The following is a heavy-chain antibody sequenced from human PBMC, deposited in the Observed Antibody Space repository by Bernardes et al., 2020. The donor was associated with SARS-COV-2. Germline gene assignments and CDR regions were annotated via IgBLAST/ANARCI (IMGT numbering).Heavy chain of an antibody. V-gene: IGHV2-5*01. D-gene: IGHD1-7*01. J-gene: IGHJ4*02. CDR3: AHSVYNWNYGSYFDY. CDR1: GFSLTTSAVG. Sequence: SGPTLVKPTQTLTLTCTFSGFSLTTSAVGVGWIRQPPGKALEWLALIYWNDDKRYSPSLNSRLTLTKDTSKNQVVLTMANMDPVDTATYYCAHSVYNWNYGSYFDYWGQGTLVTVSS. CDR2: IYWNDDK.